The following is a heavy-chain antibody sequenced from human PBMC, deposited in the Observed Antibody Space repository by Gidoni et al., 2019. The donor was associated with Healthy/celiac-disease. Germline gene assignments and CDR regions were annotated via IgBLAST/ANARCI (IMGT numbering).Heavy chain of an antibody. V-gene: IGHV3-9*01. CDR3: AKESAAAGYFDY. CDR2: ISWNSGSI. D-gene: IGHD6-13*01. J-gene: IGHJ4*02. CDR1: GFTFDDYA. Sequence: EVQLVESGGGLVQPGRSLRLSCAASGFTFDDYAMHWVRPAPGKGMEWVSGISWNSGSIGYEDAVKGRFTIARDNAKNSLYLQMNSLRAEDTALYYCAKESAAAGYFDYWGQGTLVTVSS.